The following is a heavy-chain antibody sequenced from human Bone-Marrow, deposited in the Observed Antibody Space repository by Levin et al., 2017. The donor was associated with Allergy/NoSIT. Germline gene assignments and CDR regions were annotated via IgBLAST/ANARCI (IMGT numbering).Heavy chain of an antibody. CDR3: ARYIGPAGTWGYNFDY. J-gene: IGHJ4*02. CDR2: IYRNGST. D-gene: IGHD6-13*01. CDR1: PVSVTSGGYF. V-gene: IGHV4-31*03. Sequence: SQTLSLTCTVSPVSVTSGGYFWSWIRQGPGKGLEWIGYIYRNGSTSYNPSLKSRLLMSIDTSKNQFSLKLSSVTAADTAVYYCARYIGPAGTWGYNFDYWGPGTLVTVSS.